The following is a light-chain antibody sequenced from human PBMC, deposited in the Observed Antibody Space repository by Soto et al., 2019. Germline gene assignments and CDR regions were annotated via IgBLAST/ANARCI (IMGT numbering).Light chain of an antibody. CDR3: QQYGSSPVT. Sequence: EIVLTQSPGTLSLSPGERATLSCRASQSVSSSYLAWYQQKPGQAPRLLIYGASSRATGIPDRFSGSGSGTDFTLTMSRLEPEDFAAYYCQQYGSSPVTFGQGTKVEIK. CDR2: GAS. V-gene: IGKV3-20*01. CDR1: QSVSSSY. J-gene: IGKJ1*01.